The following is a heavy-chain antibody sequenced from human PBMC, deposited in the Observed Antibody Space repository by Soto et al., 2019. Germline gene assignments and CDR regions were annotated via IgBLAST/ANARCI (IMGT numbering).Heavy chain of an antibody. CDR2: INSDGSST. CDR3: ASTAIVLTLDY. Sequence: EVQLVESGGGSVQSGGSLRLSCAASGFTFSRYWMHWVRQAPGKGLVWVSRINSDGSSTNYADSVKGRFTISRDNAKNTLYLQMNSLRAEDTAIYYCASTAIVLTLDYWGQGTLVTVSS. V-gene: IGHV3-74*01. J-gene: IGHJ4*02. D-gene: IGHD5-18*01. CDR1: GFTFSRYW.